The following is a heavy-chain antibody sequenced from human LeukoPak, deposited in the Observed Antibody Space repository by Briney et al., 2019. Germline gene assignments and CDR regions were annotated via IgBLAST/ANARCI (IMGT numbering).Heavy chain of an antibody. Sequence: PSETLSLTCTVSGGSISSGDYYWSWIRQPPGKGLEWIGYIYYSGSTYYNPSLKSRVTISVDTSKNQFSLKLSSVTAADTAVYYCARESADLEWLTYRHNWFDPWGQGTLVTVSS. D-gene: IGHD3-3*01. CDR2: IYYSGST. CDR3: ARESADLEWLTYRHNWFDP. J-gene: IGHJ5*02. CDR1: GGSISSGDYY. V-gene: IGHV4-30-4*01.